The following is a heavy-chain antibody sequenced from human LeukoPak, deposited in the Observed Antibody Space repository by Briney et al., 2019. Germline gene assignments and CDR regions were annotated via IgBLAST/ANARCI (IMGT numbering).Heavy chain of an antibody. CDR3: ARRAGYYGSAVAFDI. V-gene: IGHV4-39*01. CDR2: IYYSGST. J-gene: IGHJ3*02. Sequence: PSEPLSLTCTVSGGSISSRSYYWGWIRQPPGKGLEWIGLIYYSGSTYYNPSLKSRVTISVDTSKNQFSLKLRSVTAADTAVYYCARRAGYYGSAVAFDIWGQGAMVTVSS. D-gene: IGHD3-10*01. CDR1: GGSISSRSYY.